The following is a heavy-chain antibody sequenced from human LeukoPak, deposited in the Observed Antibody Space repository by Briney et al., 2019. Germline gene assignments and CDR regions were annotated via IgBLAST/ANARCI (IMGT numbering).Heavy chain of an antibody. CDR3: AKGDGGYDYGYYYGMDV. CDR1: GLTFRRYA. D-gene: IGHD5-12*01. Sequence: GGSLRLSCVASGLTFRRYAMSWVRQAPGEGLEWVSAISGSGDSTYYADSVKGRFTISRDNSRNTLYLQINSLTAEDTAVYYCAKGDGGYDYGYYYGMDVWGQGTTVTVSS. J-gene: IGHJ6*02. V-gene: IGHV3-23*01. CDR2: ISGSGDST.